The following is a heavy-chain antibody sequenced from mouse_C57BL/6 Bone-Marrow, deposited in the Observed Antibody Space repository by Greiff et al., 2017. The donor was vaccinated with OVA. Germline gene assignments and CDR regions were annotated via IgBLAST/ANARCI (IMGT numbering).Heavy chain of an antibody. D-gene: IGHD1-1*01. CDR1: GFTFSDYG. V-gene: IGHV5-17*01. J-gene: IGHJ4*01. CDR3: ARPNYRGDDYAMDY. CDR2: ISSGSSTI. Sequence: EVKLVESGGGLVKPGGSLKLSCAASGFTFSDYGMHWVRQAPEQGLEWVAYISSGSSTIYYADTVKGRFTISRDNAKSTLFLQRSSLRSEDTAMYYGARPNYRGDDYAMDYWGQGTSVTVSS.